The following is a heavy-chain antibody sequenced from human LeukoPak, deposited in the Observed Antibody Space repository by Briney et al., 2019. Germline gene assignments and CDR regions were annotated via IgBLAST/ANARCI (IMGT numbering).Heavy chain of an antibody. CDR2: FGTRSTSI. J-gene: IGHJ4*02. V-gene: IGHV3-21*01. Sequence: GGSLRLSCTASGFTFSGYSMNWIRQAPGKGLEWVSSFGTRSTSIYHAGSVKGRSAISRDNAKNSLYLQMNSLRAEDTALYYCAREVSEGFDFWGQGTLVTVSS. D-gene: IGHD3-22*01. CDR1: GFTFSGYS. CDR3: AREVSEGFDF.